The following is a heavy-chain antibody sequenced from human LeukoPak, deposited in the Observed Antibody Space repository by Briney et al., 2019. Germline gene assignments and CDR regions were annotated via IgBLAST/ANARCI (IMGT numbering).Heavy chain of an antibody. D-gene: IGHD4-11*01. Sequence: EASVKVSCKASGGTFSSYAISWVRQAPGQGLEWMGGIIPIFGTANYAQKFQGRVTITTDESTSTAYMELSSLRSEDTAVYYCARTPMTTVTTEVLIRGHYYYYYMDVWGKGTTVTVSS. V-gene: IGHV1-69*05. J-gene: IGHJ6*03. CDR1: GGTFSSYA. CDR2: IIPIFGTA. CDR3: ARTPMTTVTTEVLIRGHYYYYYMDV.